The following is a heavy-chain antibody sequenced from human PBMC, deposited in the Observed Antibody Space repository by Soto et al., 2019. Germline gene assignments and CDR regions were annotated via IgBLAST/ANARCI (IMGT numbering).Heavy chain of an antibody. CDR3: IAIIPKLFWELGP. V-gene: IGHV3-15*05. Sequence: NPGGSLTLSPRASGFTFINAWLSWVRQAPGKGLEWVGRIKSKTDGGTTDYAGPVKGRFSISRDDSRQTLYVQMSNLRVDDTAVYYCIAIIPKLFWELGPWGQGTLVTVS. CDR2: IKSKTDGGTT. CDR1: GFTFINAW. D-gene: IGHD1-26*01. J-gene: IGHJ5*02.